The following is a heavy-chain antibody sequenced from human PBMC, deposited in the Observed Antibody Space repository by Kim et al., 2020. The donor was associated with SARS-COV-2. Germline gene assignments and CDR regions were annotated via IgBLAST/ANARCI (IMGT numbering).Heavy chain of an antibody. CDR1: GFTFSNYE. CDR2: IDTTGSSI. Sequence: GGSLRLSCAASGFTFSNYEMNWVRQAPGKGLEWVSYIDTTGSSIYYADSVKGRFTTSRDNARNSMSLQMNSLSAEDTAVYYCARDQTGNLDYWGQGTLVTVFS. CDR3: ARDQTGNLDY. J-gene: IGHJ4*02. V-gene: IGHV3-48*03.